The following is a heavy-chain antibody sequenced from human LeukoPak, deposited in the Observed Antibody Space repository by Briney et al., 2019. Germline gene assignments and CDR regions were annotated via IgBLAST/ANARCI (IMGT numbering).Heavy chain of an antibody. V-gene: IGHV3-30*04. CDR3: ARDIVVVPAAEYYYYGMDV. Sequence: PGGSLRLSCAASGFIFRNYAMSWVRQAPGKGLEWVAVISYDGSNKYYADSVKGRFTISRDNSKNTLYLQMNSLRAEDTAVYYCARDIVVVPAAEYYYYGMDVWGKGTTVTVSS. CDR2: ISYDGSNK. CDR1: GFIFRNYA. J-gene: IGHJ6*04. D-gene: IGHD2-2*01.